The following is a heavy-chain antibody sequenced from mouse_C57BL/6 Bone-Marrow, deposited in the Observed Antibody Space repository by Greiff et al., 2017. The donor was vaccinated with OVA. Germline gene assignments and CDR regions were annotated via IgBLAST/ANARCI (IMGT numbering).Heavy chain of an antibody. CDR1: GFTIKDDY. D-gene: IGHD1-2*01. Sequence: EVQLQQSGAELVRPGASVKLSCTASGFTIKDDYMHWVKQRPEQGLEWIGWIDPENGDTEYASKFQGKATITADTSSNTAYLQLSSLTSEDTAVYYCTTVYYGTAWFAYWGQGTLVTVSA. V-gene: IGHV14-4*01. J-gene: IGHJ3*01. CDR2: IDPENGDT. CDR3: TTVYYGTAWFAY.